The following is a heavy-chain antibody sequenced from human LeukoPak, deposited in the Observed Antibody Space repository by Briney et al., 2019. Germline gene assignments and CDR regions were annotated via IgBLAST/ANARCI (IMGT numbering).Heavy chain of an antibody. J-gene: IGHJ4*02. V-gene: IGHV3-21*01. D-gene: IGHD2-2*02. CDR3: ARGNPAAIEGDIDY. CDR1: GFTFSSYS. Sequence: GGSLRLSCAASGFTFSSYSMNWVRQAPGKGLEWVSSISSSSSYIYYADSVKGRFTISRDNAKNSLYLQMNSLRAEDTAVYYCARGNPAAIEGDIDYWGQGTLVTVSS. CDR2: ISSSSSYI.